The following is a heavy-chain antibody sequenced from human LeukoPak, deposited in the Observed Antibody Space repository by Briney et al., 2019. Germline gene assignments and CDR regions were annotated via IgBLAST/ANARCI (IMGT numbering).Heavy chain of an antibody. V-gene: IGHV3-64*04. D-gene: IGHD2-2*01. Sequence: GGSLRLSCSASGFTFSIYAMHWVRQAPGKGLEYVSAINSNGDGTYYADSVKGRFTISRDNSKNTLYFQMNSLRAEDTAVYYCARQYCSSTSCNGAFDIWGQGTMVTVSS. CDR2: INSNGDGT. CDR3: ARQYCSSTSCNGAFDI. CDR1: GFTFSIYA. J-gene: IGHJ3*02.